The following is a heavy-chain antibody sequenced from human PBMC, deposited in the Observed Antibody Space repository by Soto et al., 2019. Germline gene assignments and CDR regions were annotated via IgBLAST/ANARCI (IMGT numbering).Heavy chain of an antibody. CDR3: ARDARIAAAGTLTDGMDV. CDR2: ISSSSSYI. J-gene: IGHJ6*02. D-gene: IGHD6-13*01. V-gene: IGHV3-21*01. CDR1: GFTFSSYS. Sequence: GGSLRLSCAASGFTFSSYSMNWVRQAPGKGLEWVSSISSSSSYIYYADSVKGRFTISRDNAKNSLYLQMNSLRAEDTAVYYCARDARIAAAGTLTDGMDVWGQGTTVTVSS.